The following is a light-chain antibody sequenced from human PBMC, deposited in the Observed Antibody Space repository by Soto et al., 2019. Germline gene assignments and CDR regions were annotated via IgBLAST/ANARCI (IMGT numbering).Light chain of an antibody. J-gene: IGKJ4*01. CDR2: GAS. CDR3: QQYDNWPPLT. CDR1: QSVGSN. V-gene: IGKV3-15*01. Sequence: EIVMTQSPATLSVSPGERATLSCRASQSVGSNLAWYQHKPGQAPRLLIYGASTRATGIPARFSGSGSGTEFTRTLSSLQSEDFVVYYCQQYDNWPPLTFGGGTKVEIK.